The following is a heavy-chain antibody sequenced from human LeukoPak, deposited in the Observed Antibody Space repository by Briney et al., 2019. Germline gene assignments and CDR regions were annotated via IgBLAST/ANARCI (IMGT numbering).Heavy chain of an antibody. Sequence: PGRSLRLSCAASGFTFSSYAMHWVRQAPGKGLEWVAVISYDGSNKYYADSVKGRFTISRDNSKNTLYLQMNSLRAEDTAVYYCAKGGYCSSTSCYLNDYWGQGTLVTVSP. CDR1: GFTFSSYA. V-gene: IGHV3-30-3*01. CDR3: AKGGYCSSTSCYLNDY. J-gene: IGHJ4*02. CDR2: ISYDGSNK. D-gene: IGHD2-2*01.